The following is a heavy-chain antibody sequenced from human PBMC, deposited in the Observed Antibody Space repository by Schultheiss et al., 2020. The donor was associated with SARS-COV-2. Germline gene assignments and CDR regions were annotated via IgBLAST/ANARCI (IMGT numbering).Heavy chain of an antibody. CDR3: ARVYGSGHELDY. D-gene: IGHD3-10*01. CDR1: GGSISSGGYY. V-gene: IGHV4-61*08. CDR2: IYYSGST. Sequence: SQTLSLTCTVSGGSISSGGYYWSWIRQHPGKGLEWIGYIYYSGSTNYNPSLKSRVTISVDTSKNQFSLKLSSVTAADTAVYYCARVYGSGHELDYWGQGTLVTVSS. J-gene: IGHJ4*02.